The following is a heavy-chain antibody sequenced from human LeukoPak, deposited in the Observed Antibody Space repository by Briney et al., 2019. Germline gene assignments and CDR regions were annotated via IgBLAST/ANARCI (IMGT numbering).Heavy chain of an antibody. J-gene: IGHJ4*02. CDR3: AKDQEYYYDTSGYSQFHY. CDR2: ISGSGGTT. V-gene: IGHV3-23*01. CDR1: GFTFSSYA. D-gene: IGHD3-22*01. Sequence: PGGSLRLSCAASGFTFSSYAMNWVRQAPGKGLEWVSGISGSGGTTYYADSVKGRFTISRDNSKKTLYLQMNSLRAEDTAVYYCAKDQEYYYDTSGYSQFHYWGQGTLVTVSS.